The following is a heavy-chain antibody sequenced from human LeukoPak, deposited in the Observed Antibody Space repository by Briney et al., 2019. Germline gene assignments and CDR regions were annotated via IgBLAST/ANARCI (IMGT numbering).Heavy chain of an antibody. J-gene: IGHJ4*02. CDR2: INHSGST. Sequence: SETLSLTSAVYGGSFSGYYWSWIRQPPGKGLEWIGEINHSGSTNYNPSLKSRVTISVDTSKNQFSLKLSSVTAADTAVYYCARAPGGIAVAGRDYWGQGTLVTVSS. V-gene: IGHV4-34*01. CDR3: ARAPGGIAVAGRDY. CDR1: GGSFSGYY. D-gene: IGHD6-19*01.